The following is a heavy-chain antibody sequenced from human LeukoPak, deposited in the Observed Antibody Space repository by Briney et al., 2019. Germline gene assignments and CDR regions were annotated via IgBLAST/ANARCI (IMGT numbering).Heavy chain of an antibody. D-gene: IGHD5-24*01. J-gene: IGHJ4*02. V-gene: IGHV1-8*01. CDR2: MNPKSGNT. Sequence: ASVKVSCKASGYTLTSHDINWVRQAAGQGLEWMGWMNPKSGNTGYAQKFQGRVTMTRNTSISTAYMELSSLRSEDTAVYYCARGRDDYEGIFDYWGQGTLVTVSS. CDR3: ARGRDDYEGIFDY. CDR1: GYTLTSHD.